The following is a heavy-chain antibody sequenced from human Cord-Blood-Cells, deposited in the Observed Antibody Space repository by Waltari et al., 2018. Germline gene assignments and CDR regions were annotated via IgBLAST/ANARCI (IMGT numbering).Heavy chain of an antibody. CDR1: GGSFSSDY. J-gene: IGHJ3*02. CDR2: IYYSGST. Sequence: QVQLQESGPGLVMPSETLSLTCTVSGGSFSSDYWSWIRQPPGKGLAWIGYIYYSGSTNYNPSLKSRVTISVDTSKNQFSLKLSSVTAADTAVYYCASGYDFWSGYDAFDIWGQGTMVTVSS. D-gene: IGHD3-3*01. V-gene: IGHV4-59*01. CDR3: ASGYDFWSGYDAFDI.